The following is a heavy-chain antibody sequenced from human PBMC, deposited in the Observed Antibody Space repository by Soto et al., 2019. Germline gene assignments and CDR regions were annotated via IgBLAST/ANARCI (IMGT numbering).Heavy chain of an antibody. CDR1: GVTIGNAG. Sequence: PGGPLRLPCAAAGVTIGNAGMNWVSQAPGKGLEWVGRIKSKTDGGTTDYAAPVKGRFTISRDDSKNTLYLQMNSLKTEDTAVYYCARLYYYDSSGYYPTLPFDPWGQGTLVTVSS. V-gene: IGHV3-15*07. CDR2: IKSKTDGGTT. J-gene: IGHJ5*02. D-gene: IGHD3-22*01. CDR3: ARLYYYDSSGYYPTLPFDP.